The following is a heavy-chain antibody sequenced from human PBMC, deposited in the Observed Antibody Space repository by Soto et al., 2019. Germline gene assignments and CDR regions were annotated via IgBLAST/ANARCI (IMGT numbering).Heavy chain of an antibody. V-gene: IGHV3-9*01. D-gene: IGHD3-10*01. CDR1: GFTFDDYA. Sequence: EVQLVESGGGLVQPGRSLRLSCAASGFTFDDYAMLWVRQAPGKGLEWVSGISWNSGSIGYADSVKGRFTISRDNAKNSLYLQMNSLRAEDTALYYCAKDRYGSGSSPWDVWGKGTTVTVSS. J-gene: IGHJ6*04. CDR3: AKDRYGSGSSPWDV. CDR2: ISWNSGSI.